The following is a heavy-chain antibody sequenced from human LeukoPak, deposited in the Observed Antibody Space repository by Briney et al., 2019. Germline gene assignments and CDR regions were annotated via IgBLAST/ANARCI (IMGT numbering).Heavy chain of an antibody. D-gene: IGHD6-13*01. J-gene: IGHJ4*02. Sequence: SETLSLTCTVSGGSISSYYWSWIRQPPGKELEWIGYIYYSGSTNYNPSLKSRVTISVDTSKNQFSLKLSSVTAADTAAYYCASIAAARTLQPQFDYWGQGTLVTVSS. CDR3: ASIAAARTLQPQFDY. V-gene: IGHV4-59*08. CDR2: IYYSGST. CDR1: GGSISSYY.